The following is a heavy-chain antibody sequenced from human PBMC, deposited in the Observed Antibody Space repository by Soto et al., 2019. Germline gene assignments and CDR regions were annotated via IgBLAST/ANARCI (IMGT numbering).Heavy chain of an antibody. V-gene: IGHV3-23*01. Sequence: PGGSLRLSCAASGFSFSSYAMNWVRQAPGKGLEWVSTISGSDGKTYYADSVKGRFTISRDNAKNTLYLQMNSLRAEDTAIYYCARVGWLQRRDAFDFWGQGTMVTVSS. D-gene: IGHD5-12*01. J-gene: IGHJ3*01. CDR2: ISGSDGKT. CDR3: ARVGWLQRRDAFDF. CDR1: GFSFSSYA.